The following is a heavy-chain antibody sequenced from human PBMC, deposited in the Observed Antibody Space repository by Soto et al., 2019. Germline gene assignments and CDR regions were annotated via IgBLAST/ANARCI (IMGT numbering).Heavy chain of an antibody. CDR1: GFTFNIYG. Sequence: SCAASGFTFNIYGMHWVRQAPDKGLEWVALISYDGGNQYYADSVKGRFTISRDNSKNTLFLQMNSLRADDTAVYYCAKDQASGQGSFDSWGQGTLVTVSS. CDR3: AKDQASGQGSFDS. J-gene: IGHJ4*02. V-gene: IGHV3-30*18. CDR2: ISYDGGNQ.